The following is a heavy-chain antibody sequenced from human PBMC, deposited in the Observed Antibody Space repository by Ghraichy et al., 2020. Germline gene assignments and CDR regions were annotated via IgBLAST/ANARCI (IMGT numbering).Heavy chain of an antibody. J-gene: IGHJ6*02. Sequence: GESLNISCAASGFTFSSYAMSWVRQAPGKGLEWGSAISGSGGSTYYADSVKGRFTISRDNSKNTLYLQMNSLRAEDTAVYYCAKDSSGYYFTQYYYGMDVWGQGTTVTVSS. V-gene: IGHV3-23*01. CDR2: ISGSGGST. D-gene: IGHD3-22*01. CDR1: GFTFSSYA. CDR3: AKDSSGYYFTQYYYGMDV.